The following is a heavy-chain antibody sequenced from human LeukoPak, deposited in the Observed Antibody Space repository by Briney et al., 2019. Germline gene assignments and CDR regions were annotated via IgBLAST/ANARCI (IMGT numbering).Heavy chain of an antibody. CDR1: GGSISSSSYY. J-gene: IGHJ4*02. CDR3: ARDHITIFGVVRFDY. V-gene: IGHV4-39*07. D-gene: IGHD3-3*01. Sequence: SETLSLTCTVSGGSISSSSYYWGWLRQPPGKGLEWFGSIYYSGSTYYNPSLKSRVTISVDTSKNQFSLKLSSVTAADTAVYYCARDHITIFGVVRFDYWGQGTLVTVSS. CDR2: IYYSGST.